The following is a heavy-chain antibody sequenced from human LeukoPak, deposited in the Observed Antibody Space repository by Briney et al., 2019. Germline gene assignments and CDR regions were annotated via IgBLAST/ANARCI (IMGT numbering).Heavy chain of an antibody. CDR3: AKNLYCGGGSCYPSALGMDV. CDR2: ISSSSSII. V-gene: IGHV3-48*01. D-gene: IGHD2-15*01. J-gene: IGHJ6*02. CDR1: GFTFNNYD. Sequence: GGSLRLSCAASGFTFNNYDMNWVRQAPGKGLEWVSYISSSSSIIYYADSVKGRFTISRDTAKNSLYLQMNSLRAEDTAVYYCAKNLYCGGGSCYPSALGMDVWGQGTTVTVSS.